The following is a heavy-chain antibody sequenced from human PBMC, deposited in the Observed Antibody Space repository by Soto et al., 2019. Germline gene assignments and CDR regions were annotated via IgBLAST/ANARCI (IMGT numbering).Heavy chain of an antibody. CDR2: IYYSGST. D-gene: IGHD2-21*02. Sequence: SETLSLTCTVSGGSVSSGSYYWSWIRQPPGKGLEWIGYIYYSGSTNYNPSLKSRVTISVDTSKNQFSLKLSSVTAADTAVYYCAREPLVTASDIRGQGTMVTVSS. J-gene: IGHJ3*02. CDR1: GGSVSSGSYY. CDR3: AREPLVTASDI. V-gene: IGHV4-61*01.